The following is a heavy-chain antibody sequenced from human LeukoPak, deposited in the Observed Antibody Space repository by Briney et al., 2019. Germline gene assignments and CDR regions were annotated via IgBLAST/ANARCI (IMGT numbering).Heavy chain of an antibody. CDR2: INHSGST. J-gene: IGHJ4*02. CDR3: VRDVGMIVDY. D-gene: IGHD3-22*01. V-gene: IGHV4-34*01. Sequence: PSETLSLTCAVYGGSFSGHYWSWIRQPPGKGLEWIGEINHSGSTNYNPSLKSRVTISVDTSKNQFSLKLSSVTAADTAVYYCVRDVGMIVDYWGQGTLVTVSS. CDR1: GGSFSGHY.